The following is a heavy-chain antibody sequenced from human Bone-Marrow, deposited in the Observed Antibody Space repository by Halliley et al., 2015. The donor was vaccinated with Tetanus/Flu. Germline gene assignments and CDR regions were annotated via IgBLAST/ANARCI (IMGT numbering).Heavy chain of an antibody. D-gene: IGHD1-7*01. Sequence: VSTVSGRCTTYYADSVKGRFSISRDNAKDTLYLQMNNLRAEDTAVYYCAKDRGMELQNYFFVSWGRGALVTVSS. CDR2: VSGRCTT. CDR3: AKDRGMELQNYFFVS. V-gene: IGHV3-23*01. J-gene: IGHJ4*02.